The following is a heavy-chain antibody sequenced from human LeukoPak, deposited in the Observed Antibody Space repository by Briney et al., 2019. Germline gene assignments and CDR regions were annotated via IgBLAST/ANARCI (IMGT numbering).Heavy chain of an antibody. CDR2: INPSGGST. CDR3: ARAWSYHRPIDY. D-gene: IGHD1-26*01. J-gene: IGHJ4*02. V-gene: IGHV1-46*01. Sequence: ASVKVSCKASGYTFTSYYMNWVRQAPGQGLEWMGLINPSGGSTNYAQKFQGRVTMTRDTSTSTVYMELSSLRSEDTAVYYCARAWSYHRPIDYWGQGTLVTVSS. CDR1: GYTFTSYY.